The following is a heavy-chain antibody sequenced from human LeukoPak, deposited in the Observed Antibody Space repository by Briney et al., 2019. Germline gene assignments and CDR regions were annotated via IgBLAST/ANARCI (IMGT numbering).Heavy chain of an antibody. Sequence: PGGSLRLSCAASGFTFSSYAMSWVRRAPGKGLEWVSAISGSGGSTYYADSVKGRFTISRDNSKNTLYLQMNSLRAEDTAVYYCAKTPRQRYDSSGYHTWFDYWGQGTLVTVSS. CDR1: GFTFSSYA. D-gene: IGHD3-22*01. J-gene: IGHJ4*02. V-gene: IGHV3-23*01. CDR2: ISGSGGST. CDR3: AKTPRQRYDSSGYHTWFDY.